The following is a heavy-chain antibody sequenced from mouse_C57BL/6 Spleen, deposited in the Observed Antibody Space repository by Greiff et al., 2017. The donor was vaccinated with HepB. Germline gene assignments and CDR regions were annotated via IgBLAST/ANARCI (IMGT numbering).Heavy chain of an antibody. J-gene: IGHJ3*01. CDR3: ARDYYGSRGGPAWFAY. CDR2: INPSSGYT. Sequence: QVQLKQSGAELAKPGASVKLSCKASGYTFTSYWMHWVKQRPGQGLEWIGYINPSSGYTKYNQKFKDKATLTADKSSSTAYMQLSSLTYEDSAVYYCARDYYGSRGGPAWFAYWGQGTLVTVSA. CDR1: GYTFTSYW. V-gene: IGHV1-7*01. D-gene: IGHD1-1*01.